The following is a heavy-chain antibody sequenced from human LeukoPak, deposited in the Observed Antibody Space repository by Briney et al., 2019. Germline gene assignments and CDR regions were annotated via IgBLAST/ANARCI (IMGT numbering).Heavy chain of an antibody. CDR2: ISYDGSNK. J-gene: IGHJ4*02. Sequence: PGGSLRLSCAASGFTFSSCGMHWVRQAPGKGLQRVAVISYDGSNKYYADSVKGRFAISRDNSKNTLYLQMNSLRAEDTAMYYCAKDLVGGPDYWGQGTLVTVSS. CDR3: AKDLVGGPDY. D-gene: IGHD4-23*01. V-gene: IGHV3-30*18. CDR1: GFTFSSCG.